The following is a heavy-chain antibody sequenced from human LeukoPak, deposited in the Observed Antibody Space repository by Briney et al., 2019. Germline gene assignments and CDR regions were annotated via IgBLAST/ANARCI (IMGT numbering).Heavy chain of an antibody. V-gene: IGHV3-9*01. CDR1: GFTFDDYA. CDR2: ISWSSGSI. Sequence: GGSLRLSCAASGFTFDDYAMHWVRQAPGKGLEWVSGISWSSGSIGYADSVKGRFTISRDNAKNSLYLQMNSLRAEDTALYYCAKAAGDGYNSDNWFDPWGQGTLVTVSS. D-gene: IGHD5-24*01. J-gene: IGHJ5*02. CDR3: AKAAGDGYNSDNWFDP.